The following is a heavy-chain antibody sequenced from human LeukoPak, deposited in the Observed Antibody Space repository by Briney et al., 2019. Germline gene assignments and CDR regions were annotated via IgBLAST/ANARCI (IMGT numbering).Heavy chain of an antibody. CDR2: IIPILGIA. CDR1: GGTFSSYA. D-gene: IGHD2-2*01. CDR3: ATRVVPAAGDAFDI. Sequence: GASVKVSCKASGGTFSSYAISWVRQAPGQGLEWMGRIIPILGIANYAQKFQGRVTITADKSTSTAYMELSSLRSEDTAVYYCATRVVPAAGDAFDIWGQGTMVTVSS. J-gene: IGHJ3*02. V-gene: IGHV1-69*04.